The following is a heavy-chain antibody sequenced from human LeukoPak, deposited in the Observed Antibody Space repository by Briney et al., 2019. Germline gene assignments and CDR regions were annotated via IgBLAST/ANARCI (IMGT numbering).Heavy chain of an antibody. CDR3: AGGGDFLKLQTPY. D-gene: IGHD3-10*01. CDR1: GYTFTSYY. Sequence: ASVKVSCKASGYTFTSYYMHWVRQAPGQGLEWMGIITPSGGRTTYAQKFQGRVTMTRDMSTSTVYMELNSLRSEDTAVYYCAGGGDFLKLQTPYWGQGTLVTVSS. CDR2: ITPSGGRT. V-gene: IGHV1-46*01. J-gene: IGHJ4*02.